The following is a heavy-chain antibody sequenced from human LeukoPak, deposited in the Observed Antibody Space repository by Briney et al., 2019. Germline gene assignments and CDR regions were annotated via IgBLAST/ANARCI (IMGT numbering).Heavy chain of an antibody. D-gene: IGHD3-22*01. CDR3: AGTYYYDSSGYYSWFDP. Sequence: ASETLSLTCAVYGGSFSGYYWSWIRQPPGKGLEWIGEINHSGSTNYNPSLKSRVTISVDTSKNQFSLKLSSVTAADTAVYYCAGTYYYDSSGYYSWFDPWGQGTLVTVSS. CDR2: INHSGST. J-gene: IGHJ5*02. CDR1: GGSFSGYY. V-gene: IGHV4-34*01.